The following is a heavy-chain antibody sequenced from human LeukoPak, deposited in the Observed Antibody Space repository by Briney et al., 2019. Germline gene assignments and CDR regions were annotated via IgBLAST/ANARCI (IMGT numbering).Heavy chain of an antibody. J-gene: IGHJ4*02. CDR3: ARPPTAMVLHFDY. CDR2: IIPIFGTA. V-gene: IGHV1-69*13. Sequence: ASVKVSCKASGGTFSSYAISWVRQAPGQGLEWMGGIIPIFGTANYAQKFQGRVTITADESTSTAYMELSSLRSEDTAVYYCARPPTAMVLHFDYWGQGTLVTVSS. CDR1: GGTFSSYA. D-gene: IGHD5-18*01.